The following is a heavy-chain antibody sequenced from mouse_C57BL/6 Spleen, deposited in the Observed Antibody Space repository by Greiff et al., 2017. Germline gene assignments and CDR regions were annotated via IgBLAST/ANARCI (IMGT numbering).Heavy chain of an antibody. D-gene: IGHD1-1*01. J-gene: IGHJ4*01. CDR3: ARRGHDRNLRGVYAMEY. CDR2: ISSGSSTI. CDR1: GFTFSDYG. Sequence: EVKLVESGGGLVKPGGSLKLSCAASGFTFSDYGMHWVRQAPDKGLEWVAYISSGSSTIYYVDTVKGRFTISRDNAKNTLFLHMTSLRSEDTAMYYCARRGHDRNLRGVYAMEYWGQGTSVTVSS. V-gene: IGHV5-17*01.